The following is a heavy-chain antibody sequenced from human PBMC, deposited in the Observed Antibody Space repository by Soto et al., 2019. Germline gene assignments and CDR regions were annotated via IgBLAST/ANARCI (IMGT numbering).Heavy chain of an antibody. D-gene: IGHD3-22*01. Sequence: QVQMVQSGPEVKKPGASVKVSCKASGYTFNMYGITWVRQAPGQGLEWMGWISAYNGDTNYAQKGQGRVTITTDTSTTTSYMELRSLRSDDTDVYYCARARYYDTPIYYYGLDVWGQGTAVTVSS. V-gene: IGHV1-18*01. CDR2: ISAYNGDT. J-gene: IGHJ6*02. CDR3: ARARYYDTPIYYYGLDV. CDR1: GYTFNMYG.